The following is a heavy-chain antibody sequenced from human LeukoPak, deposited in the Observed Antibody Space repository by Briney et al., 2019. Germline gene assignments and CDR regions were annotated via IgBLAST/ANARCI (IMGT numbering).Heavy chain of an antibody. J-gene: IGHJ4*02. CDR3: AREDSGNYRFDY. V-gene: IGHV3-66*01. CDR2: IYTGGST. CDR1: GFTVSANY. D-gene: IGHD3-10*01. Sequence: GGSLRLSCAASGFTVSANYMSWVRQAPGKGLEWVSVIYTGGSTYYADSVKGRFTISRDNSKNTLYLQMNSLRAEDTAVYYCAREDSGNYRFDYWGQGTLVTVSS.